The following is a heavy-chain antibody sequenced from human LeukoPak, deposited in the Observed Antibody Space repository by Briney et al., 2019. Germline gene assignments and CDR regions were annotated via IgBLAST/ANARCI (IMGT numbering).Heavy chain of an antibody. J-gene: IGHJ4*02. D-gene: IGHD2-2*01. Sequence: GASVKVSCKASGYTFTSYDINWVRQATGQGLEWVGWMNPNSGNTGYAQKFQGRVTMTRNTSISTAYMELSSLRSEDTAVYYCARAIGYQLLFDLDYWGQGTLVTVSS. CDR3: ARAIGYQLLFDLDY. CDR2: MNPNSGNT. CDR1: GYTFTSYD. V-gene: IGHV1-8*01.